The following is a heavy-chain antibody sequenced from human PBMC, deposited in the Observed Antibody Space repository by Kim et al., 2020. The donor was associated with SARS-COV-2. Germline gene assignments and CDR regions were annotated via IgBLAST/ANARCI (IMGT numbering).Heavy chain of an antibody. V-gene: IGHV3-49*04. CDR1: GFTFGDYA. J-gene: IGHJ6*03. D-gene: IGHD6-13*01. CDR3: IRDSQQLVPPWGYYYYMDV. Sequence: GGSLRLSCTTSGFTFGDYAMSWVRQAPGKGLEWVGFIRSKAYGGTTEYAASMKGRFTISRDDSKSIAYLQMNSLKTEDTAVYYCIRDSQQLVPPWGYYYYMDVWGKGTTVTVSS. CDR2: IRSKAYGGTT.